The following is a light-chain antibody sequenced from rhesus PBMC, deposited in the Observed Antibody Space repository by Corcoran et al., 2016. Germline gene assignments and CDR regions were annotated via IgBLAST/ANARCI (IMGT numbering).Light chain of an antibody. CDR3: SSSAVSDTYI. J-gene: IGLJ1*01. Sequence: QAALTQPRSVSGSPGQSVTISCSGSSSDIGNYNRGSWYQQHPGKAPKLILYEVNKWPSGVSDRVSGSKSDNTASLTISGLRAEDEADYYCSSSAVSDTYIFGSGTRVTVL. CDR2: EVN. CDR1: SSDIGNYNR. V-gene: IGLV2-23*02.